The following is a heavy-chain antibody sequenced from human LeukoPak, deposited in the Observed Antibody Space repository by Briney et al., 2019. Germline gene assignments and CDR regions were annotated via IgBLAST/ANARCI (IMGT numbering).Heavy chain of an antibody. Sequence: GASVKLSCTASGYTFTDYYMQWVRQAPGQGLEWMGWINPNSGGTNYAQKFQGRVTMTRDTSISTAYMELGRLRSDDTAVYYCAASYSSSWYLDYWGQGTLVTVSS. CDR2: INPNSGGT. CDR1: GYTFTDYY. J-gene: IGHJ4*02. D-gene: IGHD6-13*01. CDR3: AASYSSSWYLDY. V-gene: IGHV1-2*02.